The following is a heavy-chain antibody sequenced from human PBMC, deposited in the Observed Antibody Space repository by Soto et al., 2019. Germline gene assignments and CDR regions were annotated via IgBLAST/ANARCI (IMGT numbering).Heavy chain of an antibody. J-gene: IGHJ6*02. CDR3: ARVRGIVVVVAATPSGMDV. CDR2: ISAYNGNT. D-gene: IGHD2-15*01. CDR1: GYTFTSYG. Sequence: SGAEVKKPGASVKVSCKASGYTFTSYGISWVRQAPGQGLEWMGWISAYNGNTNYAQKLQGRVTMTTDTSTSTAYMELRSLRSDDTAVYYCARVRGIVVVVAATPSGMDVWGQGTTVTVSS. V-gene: IGHV1-18*01.